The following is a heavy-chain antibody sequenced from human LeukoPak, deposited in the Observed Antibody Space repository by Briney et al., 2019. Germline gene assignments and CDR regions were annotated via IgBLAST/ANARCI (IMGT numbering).Heavy chain of an antibody. CDR2: ISAYNGNT. V-gene: IGHV1-18*01. D-gene: IGHD1-26*01. Sequence: ASVKVSCKASGYTFTSYGISWVRQAPGQGLEWMGWISAYNGNTNYAQKLQGRVTMTTDTSTSTAYMELRSLRSDDTAVYYCARDEWLGADYYYCGIDVWGQGTTVTVSS. CDR3: ARDEWLGADYYYCGIDV. CDR1: GYTFTSYG. J-gene: IGHJ6*02.